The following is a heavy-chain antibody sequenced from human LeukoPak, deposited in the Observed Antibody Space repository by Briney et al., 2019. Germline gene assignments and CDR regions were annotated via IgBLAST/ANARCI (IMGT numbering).Heavy chain of an antibody. Sequence: GGSLRLSCAASGFTFSSYAMSWVRGAPGKGLELVAAIGSSGGSTNYADSVKGRFTISRDNSRNTVFLQMNSLRAEDTALYYCAKPHIAATDYFYYYMDIWGKGTTVTVSS. D-gene: IGHD6-13*01. CDR3: AKPHIAATDYFYYYMDI. CDR2: IGSSGGST. J-gene: IGHJ6*03. CDR1: GFTFSSYA. V-gene: IGHV3-23*01.